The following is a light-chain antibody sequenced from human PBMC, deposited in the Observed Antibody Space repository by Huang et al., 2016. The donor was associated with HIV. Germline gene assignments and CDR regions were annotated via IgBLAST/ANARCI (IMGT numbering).Light chain of an antibody. CDR3: QQSYGALSS. V-gene: IGKV1-39*01. J-gene: IGKJ5*01. CDR1: QSVGTY. CDR2: SAS. Sequence: QMTQSPTSLSASVGDRVFISCRTSQSVGTYLNWYQQKTGKAPKLLISSASTLHSGVSSRFSGGGSGTVFTLRIRGLQFDDFGTYFCQQSYGALSSFGPGTRL.